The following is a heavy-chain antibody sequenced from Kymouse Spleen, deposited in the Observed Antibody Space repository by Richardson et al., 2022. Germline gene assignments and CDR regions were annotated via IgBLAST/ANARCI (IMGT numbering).Heavy chain of an antibody. D-gene: IGHD1-7*01. CDR3: ARDPYNWNYSGYYYYGMDV. V-gene: IGHV3-33*01. CDR1: GFTFSSYG. Sequence: QVQLVESGGGVVQPGRSLRLSCAASGFTFSSYGMHWVRQAPGKGLEWVAVIWYDGSNKYYADSVKGRFTISRDNSKNTLYLQMNSLRAEDTAVYYCARDPYNWNYSGYYYYGMDVWGQGTTVTVSS. CDR2: IWYDGSNK. J-gene: IGHJ6*02.